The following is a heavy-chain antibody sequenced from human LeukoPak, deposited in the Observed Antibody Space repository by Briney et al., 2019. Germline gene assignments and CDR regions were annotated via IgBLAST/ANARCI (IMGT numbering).Heavy chain of an antibody. J-gene: IGHJ4*02. CDR1: GFTFSSYE. D-gene: IGHD2-8*01. CDR3: ARESPEWRYFDY. Sequence: PGGSLRLSCAASGFTFSSYEMHWVRHSLGKGLEWVSYISGSGSTIFYANSVKGRFTISRDNVKNSLFLHMNSLRAEDTAVYYCARESPEWRYFDYWGQGTLVTVSS. CDR2: ISGSGSTI. V-gene: IGHV3-48*03.